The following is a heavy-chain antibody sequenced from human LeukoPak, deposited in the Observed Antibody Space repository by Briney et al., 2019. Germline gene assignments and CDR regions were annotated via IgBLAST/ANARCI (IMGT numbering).Heavy chain of an antibody. D-gene: IGHD6-13*01. J-gene: IGHJ4*02. V-gene: IGHV4-38-2*02. Sequence: SETLSLTCTVSGYSISSGYYWGWIRQPPGKGLEWIGSIYHSGSTYYNPSLKSRVTISVDTSKNQFPLKLSSVTAADTAVYYCVRDNAGYSSSWPFDYWGQGTLVTVSS. CDR3: VRDNAGYSSSWPFDY. CDR2: IYHSGST. CDR1: GYSISSGYY.